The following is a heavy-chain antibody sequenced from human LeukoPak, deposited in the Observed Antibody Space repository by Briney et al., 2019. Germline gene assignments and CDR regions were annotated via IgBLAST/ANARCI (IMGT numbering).Heavy chain of an antibody. CDR2: IYSGGST. J-gene: IGHJ4*02. D-gene: IGHD6-6*01. CDR3: ASAPSIYSSSSYLGY. Sequence: GGSLRLSCAASGFTVSSNYMSWVRQAPGKGLEWVSVIYSGGSTYYADSVKGRFTISRDNSKNTLYLQMNSLRAEDTAVYYCASAPSIYSSSSYLGYWGQGTLVTVSS. CDR1: GFTVSSNY. V-gene: IGHV3-66*02.